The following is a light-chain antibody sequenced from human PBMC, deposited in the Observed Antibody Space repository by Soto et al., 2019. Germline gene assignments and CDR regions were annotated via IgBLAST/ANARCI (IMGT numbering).Light chain of an antibody. Sequence: QSVLTQSPSASASLGASVKLTCTLSSGHNSYAIAWHQQQPEKGPRYLMKLNSDGSHSKGDGIPDRFSGSSTGAERYLTISSLQSEDEADYYCQTWASDPGVSGEGTKLTVL. J-gene: IGLJ2*01. CDR3: QTWASDPGV. V-gene: IGLV4-69*01. CDR2: LNSDGSH. CDR1: SGHNSYA.